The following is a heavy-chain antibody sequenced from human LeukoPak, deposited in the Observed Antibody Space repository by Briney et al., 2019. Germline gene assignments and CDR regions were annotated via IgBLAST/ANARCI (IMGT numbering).Heavy chain of an antibody. CDR3: ARDKSLIVVVPAAYDY. Sequence: GGSLRLSCAVSGLTFSNSAMSWVRQAPGKGLEWVSAISVGSDVIYYADSVKGRFAISRDNSKNTLYLQMNSLRAEDTAVYYCARDKSLIVVVPAAYDYWGQGTLVTVSS. CDR2: ISVGSDVI. CDR1: GLTFSNSA. J-gene: IGHJ4*02. D-gene: IGHD2-2*01. V-gene: IGHV3-23*01.